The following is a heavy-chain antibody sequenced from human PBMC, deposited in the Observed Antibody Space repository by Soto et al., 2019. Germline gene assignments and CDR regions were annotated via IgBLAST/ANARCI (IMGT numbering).Heavy chain of an antibody. CDR3: ARGSAFIGLYD. CDR2: IGTSGSYI. CDR1: GFIFSRYS. D-gene: IGHD1-26*01. V-gene: IGHV3-21*01. J-gene: IGHJ4*02. Sequence: GGSLRLSCAVSGFIFSRYSMNWVRQAPGKGLEWVSSIGTSGSYIYDTDSVKGRFTISRDNTKDSLYLQMNSLRAEDTAIYYCARGSAFIGLYDWGQGSPVPVSS.